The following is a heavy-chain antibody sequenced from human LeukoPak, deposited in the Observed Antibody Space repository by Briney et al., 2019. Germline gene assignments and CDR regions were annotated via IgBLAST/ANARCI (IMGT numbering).Heavy chain of an antibody. J-gene: IGHJ4*02. Sequence: PGGSLRLSCAASGFTVSSNYMGWVRQAPGKGLEWVSLIYSGGSTFYADSVKGRFTISRDNSKNTLYLQMDSLRAEDTAVYYCARSTAVAAPFDYWGQGTLVTVSS. D-gene: IGHD6-19*01. CDR2: IYSGGST. CDR1: GFTVSSNY. CDR3: ARSTAVAAPFDY. V-gene: IGHV3-53*01.